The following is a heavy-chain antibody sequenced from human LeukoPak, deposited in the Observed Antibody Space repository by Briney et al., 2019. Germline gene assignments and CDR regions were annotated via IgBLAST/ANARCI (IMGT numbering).Heavy chain of an antibody. CDR2: INHSGST. V-gene: IGHV4-34*01. J-gene: IGHJ4*02. CDR3: ARVPQWYYYGSGSHRHDY. D-gene: IGHD3-10*01. Sequence: SETLSLTCAVYGGSFSGYYWSWIRQPPGKGLEWIGEINHSGSTNYNPSLKSRVTISVDTSKNQFSLKLSSVTAADPAVYYCARVPQWYYYGSGSHRHDYWGQGTLVTVSS. CDR1: GGSFSGYY.